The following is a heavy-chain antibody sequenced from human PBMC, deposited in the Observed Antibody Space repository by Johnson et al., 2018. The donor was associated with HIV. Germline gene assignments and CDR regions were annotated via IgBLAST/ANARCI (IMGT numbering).Heavy chain of an antibody. J-gene: IGHJ3*02. V-gene: IGHV3-30-3*01. D-gene: IGHD6-6*01. CDR1: GFTFSSYA. CDR2: ISYDGSKE. Sequence: QMLLVESGGGVVQPGRSLRLSCAASGFTFSSYAMHWVRQAPGKGLEWVAVISYDGSKEYYVDSVKGRFNLSRDSSKNTLFLQMNSLRAEDTAVYYCAKDEKSQLGSLGAFDIWGQGTMVTVSS. CDR3: AKDEKSQLGSLGAFDI.